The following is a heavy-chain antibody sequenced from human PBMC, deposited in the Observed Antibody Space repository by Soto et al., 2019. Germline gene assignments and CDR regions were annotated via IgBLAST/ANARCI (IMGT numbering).Heavy chain of an antibody. V-gene: IGHV4-34*01. CDR1: GGSFSGYY. CDR2: INHSGST. CDR3: ARTPDI. Sequence: PSETLSLTCAVYGGSFSGYYWTWIRQPPGKGLEWIGEINHSGSTNYNPSLKSRVTISVDTSKNQFSLNLTSVTAADTAVYYCARTPDIWGQGTMVTVSS. J-gene: IGHJ3*02.